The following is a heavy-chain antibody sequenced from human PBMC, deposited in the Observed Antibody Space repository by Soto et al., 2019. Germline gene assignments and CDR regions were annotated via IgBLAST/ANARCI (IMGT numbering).Heavy chain of an antibody. J-gene: IGHJ4*02. Sequence: VGSLRLSCAAAGFDFEDFAMHWVRQAPGKGLEWVSLINSDGTDSYYMDSVRGRFTISRDNGKNSLYLQMDRLRPEDTAFYFCAKALYYYDSSPLDHWGQGTLVTVSS. V-gene: IGHV3-43D*04. D-gene: IGHD3-22*01. CDR1: GFDFEDFA. CDR3: AKALYYYDSSPLDH. CDR2: INSDGTDS.